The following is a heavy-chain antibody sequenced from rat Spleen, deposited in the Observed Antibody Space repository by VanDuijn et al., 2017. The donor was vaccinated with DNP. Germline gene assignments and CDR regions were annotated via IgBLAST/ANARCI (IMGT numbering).Heavy chain of an antibody. V-gene: IGHV2S12*01. J-gene: IGHJ3*01. CDR1: GFTFSNYD. Sequence: VQLVESGGGLVQPGRSLKLSCAASGFTFSNYDMAWVRQPPGKGLEWIAAISNSGSTSYNSVLKSRLSIIRDTSKSQVFLKMNSLQTEDTAIYFCTREREQLIYPFAYWGQGTLVTVSS. CDR3: TREREQLIYPFAY. CDR2: ISNSGST. D-gene: IGHD1-2*01.